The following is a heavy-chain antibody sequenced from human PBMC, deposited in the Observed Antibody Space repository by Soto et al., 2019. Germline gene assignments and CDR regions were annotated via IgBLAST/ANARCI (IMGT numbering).Heavy chain of an antibody. D-gene: IGHD2-21*01. CDR3: AREVMATINPLLDYYYGMDV. Sequence: VASVKVSCKASGGTFSSYAISWVRQAPGQGLEWMGGIIPIFGTANYAQKFQGRVTITADESTSTAYMELSSLRSEDTAVYYCAREVMATINPLLDYYYGMDVWGQGTTVTVSS. J-gene: IGHJ6*02. CDR2: IIPIFGTA. CDR1: GGTFSSYA. V-gene: IGHV1-69*13.